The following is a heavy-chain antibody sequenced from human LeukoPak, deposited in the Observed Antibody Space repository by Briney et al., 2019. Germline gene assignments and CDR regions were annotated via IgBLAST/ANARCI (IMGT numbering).Heavy chain of an antibody. CDR2: IYYSGST. Sequence: PSETLSLTCTVSGGSISSYYWSWIRQPPGKGLEWIGYIYYSGSTYYNPSLKSRVTISVDTSKNQFSLKLSSVTAADTAVYYCARETIASYYDFWSGYYYWGQGTLVTVSS. D-gene: IGHD3-3*01. CDR3: ARETIASYYDFWSGYYY. V-gene: IGHV4-59*12. J-gene: IGHJ4*02. CDR1: GGSISSYY.